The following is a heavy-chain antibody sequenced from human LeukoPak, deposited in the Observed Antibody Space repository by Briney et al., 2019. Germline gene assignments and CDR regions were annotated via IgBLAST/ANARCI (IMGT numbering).Heavy chain of an antibody. V-gene: IGHV1-69*05. J-gene: IGHJ6*03. CDR1: GGTFSSYA. D-gene: IGHD3-10*01. CDR2: IIPIFGAA. CDR3: ATRRRLGELSGYYYMDV. Sequence: SVKVSCKASGGTFSSYAISWVRQAPGQGLEWMGGIIPIFGAANYAQKFQGRVTITTDESTSTAYMELSSLRSEDTAVYYCATRRRLGELSGYYYMDVWGKGTTVTVSS.